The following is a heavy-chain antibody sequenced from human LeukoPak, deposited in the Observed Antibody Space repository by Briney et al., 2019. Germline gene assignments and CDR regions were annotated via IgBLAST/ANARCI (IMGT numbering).Heavy chain of an antibody. J-gene: IGHJ5*02. CDR1: GGTFSSYA. Sequence: SVKVSCKASGGTFSSYAISWVRQAPGQGLEWMGGIIPIFGTANYAQKFQGRVTMTEDTSTDTAYMELSSLRSEDTAVYYCATGTRITIFGVVGHWFDPWGQGTLVTVSS. CDR2: IIPIFGTA. D-gene: IGHD3-3*01. V-gene: IGHV1-69*06. CDR3: ATGTRITIFGVVGHWFDP.